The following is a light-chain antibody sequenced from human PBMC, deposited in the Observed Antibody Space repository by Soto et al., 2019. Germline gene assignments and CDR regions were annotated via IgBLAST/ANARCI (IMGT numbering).Light chain of an antibody. J-gene: IGLJ1*01. CDR3: ISYTGSSTSYV. CDR1: SSNIGSHY. V-gene: IGLV1-47*01. CDR2: RDG. Sequence: QSALTQPPSASGTPGQSLTISCAGSSSNIGSHYVYWYQHLPGTAPKLLIFRDGQRPSGVPDRFFGSKSGTSASLAISGLRSEDEAHYYCISYTGSSTSYVFGSGTKLTVL.